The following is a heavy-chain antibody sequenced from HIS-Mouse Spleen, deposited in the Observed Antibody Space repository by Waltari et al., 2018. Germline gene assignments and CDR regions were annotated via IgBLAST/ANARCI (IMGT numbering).Heavy chain of an antibody. CDR2: IYYIGST. J-gene: IGHJ2*01. V-gene: IGHV4-39*07. Sequence: QLQLQESGPGLVKPSTTLSLTCTVSDGSIRSSRYDWGWIRQPPGKGLEWIGSIYYIGSTYYNPSLKSRVTISVDTSKNQFSLKLSSVTAADTAVYYCAREIPYSSSWYDWYFDLWGRGTLVTVSS. D-gene: IGHD6-13*01. CDR3: AREIPYSSSWYDWYFDL. CDR1: DGSIRSSRYD.